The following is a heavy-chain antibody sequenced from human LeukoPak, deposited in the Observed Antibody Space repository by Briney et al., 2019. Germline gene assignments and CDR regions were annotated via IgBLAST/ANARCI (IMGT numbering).Heavy chain of an antibody. CDR2: MSPNSGDT. CDR3: ARGPPNWGYDY. CDR1: GYSFSICD. J-gene: IGHJ4*02. Sequence: ASVKVSCKASGYSFSICDINWVRQAAGQGLEWMGWMSPNSGDTGYAQKFQDRVTMTRNTSISTAYMELSSLRSDDTAVYYCARGPPNWGYDYWGPGTLVTVSS. V-gene: IGHV1-8*01. D-gene: IGHD7-27*01.